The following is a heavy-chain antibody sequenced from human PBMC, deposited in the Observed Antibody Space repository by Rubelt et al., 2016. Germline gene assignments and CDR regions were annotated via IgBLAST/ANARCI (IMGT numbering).Heavy chain of an antibody. J-gene: IGHJ5*02. CDR1: GYSFTSHW. D-gene: IGHD2-15*01. CDR2: IYPGDSDT. V-gene: IGHV5-51*01. Sequence: PGESLKISCKGSGYSFTSHWIGWVRQMPGKGLEWMGIIYPGDSDTRYSPSFEGQVTISADKSMSTAYLQWGSLKASDTAMYYCARRAQDCSGGSCYSGNWFDLWGQGTLVTVSS. CDR3: ARRAQDCSGGSCYSGNWFDL.